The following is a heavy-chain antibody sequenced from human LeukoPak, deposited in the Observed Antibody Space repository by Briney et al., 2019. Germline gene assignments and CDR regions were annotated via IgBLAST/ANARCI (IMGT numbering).Heavy chain of an antibody. V-gene: IGHV4-4*07. J-gene: IGHJ4*02. CDR2: IYTRGST. D-gene: IGHD3-10*01. CDR3: ARGGTYGSGRNQHTTLDY. Sequence: PSETLSLTCTVSGGSISNDYWSWIRQAAGKELEWIGRIYTRGSTNYNPSLKSRVTILLDKSKKQFSLNLNSVTAADTAVYYCARGGTYGSGRNQHTTLDYWGRGTLVTVSS. CDR1: GGSISNDY.